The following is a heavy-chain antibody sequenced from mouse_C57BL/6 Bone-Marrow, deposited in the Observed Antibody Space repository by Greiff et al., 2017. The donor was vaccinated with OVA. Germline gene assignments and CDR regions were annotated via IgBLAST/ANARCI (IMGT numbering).Heavy chain of an antibody. CDR3: AKLVAWFAY. J-gene: IGHJ3*01. Sequence: EVQVVESGGGLVKPGGSLKLSCAASGFTFSDYGMHWVRQAPEKGLEWVAYISSSSSTIYYADTVKGRFTISRDNAKNTLFLHMTSLRSEDTAMFYCAKLVAWFAYWGQGTLVTVSA. V-gene: IGHV5-17*01. CDR2: ISSSSSTI. CDR1: GFTFSDYG.